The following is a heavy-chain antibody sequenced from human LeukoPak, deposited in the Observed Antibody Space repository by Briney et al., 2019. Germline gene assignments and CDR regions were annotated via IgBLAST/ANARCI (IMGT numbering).Heavy chain of an antibody. Sequence: NSSETLSLTCTVSGASISSGDYHWNWIRQPPGKGLEWIGFIHDSGSTYYNPSLKSRVTISVDGSKNQFSLKLSSVTAADTAVYYCARSSSSWSPFDYWGQGTLVTVSS. CDR2: IHDSGST. CDR1: GASISSGDYH. CDR3: ARSSSSWSPFDY. J-gene: IGHJ4*02. V-gene: IGHV4-30-4*01. D-gene: IGHD6-13*01.